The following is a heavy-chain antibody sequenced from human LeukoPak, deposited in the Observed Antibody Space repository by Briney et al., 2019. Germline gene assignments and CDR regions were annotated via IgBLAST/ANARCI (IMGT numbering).Heavy chain of an antibody. J-gene: IGHJ4*02. CDR2: IYYSGST. CDR1: GGSISSGGYY. Sequence: SQTLSLTCTVSGGSISSGGYYWSWIRQHPGKGLEWVGYIYYSGSTYYNPSLKSRVTISVDTSKNQFSLKLSSVTAADTAVYYCASGPRMVRDKYYFDYWGQGTLVTVSS. V-gene: IGHV4-31*03. CDR3: ASGPRMVRDKYYFDY. D-gene: IGHD3-10*01.